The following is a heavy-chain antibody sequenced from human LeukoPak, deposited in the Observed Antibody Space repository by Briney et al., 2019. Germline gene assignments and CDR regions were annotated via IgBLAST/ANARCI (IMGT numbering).Heavy chain of an antibody. J-gene: IGHJ5*02. V-gene: IGHV1-24*01. CDR2: FDPEDGET. CDR1: GYTLTELS. CDR3: ARDLVHHRLLATNYNWFDP. Sequence: ASVKVSCKVSGYTLTELSMHWVRQAPGKGLEWMGGFDPEDGETIYAQKVQGRVTMTTDTSTSTAYMEVRSLRSDDTALYYCARDLVHHRLLATNYNWFDPWGQGTLVTVSS. D-gene: IGHD2-8*01.